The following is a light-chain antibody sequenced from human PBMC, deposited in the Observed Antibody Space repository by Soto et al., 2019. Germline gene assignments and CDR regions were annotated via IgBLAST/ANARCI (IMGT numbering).Light chain of an antibody. V-gene: IGKV1-39*01. CDR3: QQSYSTPRT. CDR1: QSISSY. J-gene: IGKJ4*01. CDR2: AAS. Sequence: DIQMTQSPSSLSASVGDSVTITCRASQSISSYLNWYQQKPGKAPKLLIYAASSLQSGVPSRFSSSASGTDFTLTIGGLQPEDFATYYCQQSYSTPRTFGGGTKVEIK.